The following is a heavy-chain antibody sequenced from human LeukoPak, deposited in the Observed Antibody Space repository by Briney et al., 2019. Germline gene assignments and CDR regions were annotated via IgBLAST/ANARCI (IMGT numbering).Heavy chain of an antibody. CDR3: ARENSGSYREFDY. CDR2: IYTSGST. D-gene: IGHD1-26*01. V-gene: IGHV4-4*07. Sequence: SETLSITCTVSGGSISSYYWSWIRQPAGKGLEWIGRIYTSGSTNYNASLKSRVSMSVDTSKNQFSLKLSSVTAADTAVFYCARENSGSYREFDYWGQGTLVTVSS. J-gene: IGHJ4*02. CDR1: GGSISSYY.